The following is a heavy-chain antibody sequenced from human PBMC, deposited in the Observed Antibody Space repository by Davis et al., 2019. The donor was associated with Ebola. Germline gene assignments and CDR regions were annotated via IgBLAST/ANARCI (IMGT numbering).Heavy chain of an antibody. CDR1: GYISDNYW. V-gene: IGHV5-51*01. CDR3: VRQEGYDTSSVVAYGMNV. D-gene: IGHD6-6*01. CDR2: IYLGDSDT. J-gene: IGHJ6*02. Sequence: GESLKISCKGTGYISDNYWIGWVRQQPGKGLEWMGTIYLGDSDTRYSPSFQGQVTISADKSITTAYLQWSSLKASDTAIYYCVRQEGYDTSSVVAYGMNVWGQGTTVTVSS.